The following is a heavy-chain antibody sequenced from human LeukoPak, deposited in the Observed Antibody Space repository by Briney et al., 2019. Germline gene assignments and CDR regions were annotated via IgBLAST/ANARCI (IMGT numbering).Heavy chain of an antibody. CDR3: ARGYYYDSSGYFAPDAFDI. CDR1: GGSISPYF. CDR2: IYYSGST. J-gene: IGHJ3*02. D-gene: IGHD3-22*01. V-gene: IGHV4-59*01. Sequence: SETLSLTCTVSGGSISPYFWSWIRQPPGKGLEWIGYIYYSGSTNYNPSLKSRVTISVDTSKNQFSLKLSSVTAADTAVYYCARGYYYDSSGYFAPDAFDIWGQGTMVTVSS.